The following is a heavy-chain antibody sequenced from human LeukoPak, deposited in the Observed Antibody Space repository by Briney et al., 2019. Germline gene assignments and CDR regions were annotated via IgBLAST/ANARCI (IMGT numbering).Heavy chain of an antibody. V-gene: IGHV1-69*04. CDR2: IIPILGIA. J-gene: IGHJ5*02. Sequence: ASVKVSCKASGGTFSSYAISWVRQAPGQGLEWMGRIIPILGIANYAQKFQGRVTITADKSTSTAYMELSSLRSEDTAVYYCAGDAGTYYDILTGGDNWFDPWGQGTLVTVSS. CDR3: AGDAGTYYDILTGGDNWFDP. D-gene: IGHD3-9*01. CDR1: GGTFSSYA.